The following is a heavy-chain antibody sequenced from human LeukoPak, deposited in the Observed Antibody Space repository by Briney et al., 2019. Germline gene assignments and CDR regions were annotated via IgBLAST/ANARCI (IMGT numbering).Heavy chain of an antibody. CDR1: GFTFGTYA. J-gene: IGHJ6*02. D-gene: IGHD5-12*01. Sequence: PGGSLRLSCAASGFTFGTYAMNWVRQAPGKGLEWVSSMSSSSSYKYYADSVKGRFTVSRDNAKNSMFLQMNSLRADDTAVYFCATYPGLARMDVWGQGTTVTVSS. CDR3: ATYPGLARMDV. CDR2: MSSSSSYK. V-gene: IGHV3-21*01.